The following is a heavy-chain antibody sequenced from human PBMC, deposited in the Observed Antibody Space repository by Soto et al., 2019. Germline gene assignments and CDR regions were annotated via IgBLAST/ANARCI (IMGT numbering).Heavy chain of an antibody. CDR1: GFSLNTPGGG. D-gene: IGHD3-3*01. CDR3: AHLVTADDSEYCDF. CDR2: LYWDADK. Sequence: QITLRESGPTVVKPTQTLTLTCTFSGFSLNTPGGGVGWIRQPPGKALEWVALLYWDADKRYNPSLKRRLVITKDSSKTQVVLTMTNVDPVDTATYYCAHLVTADDSEYCDFWGQGTLVPVSP. J-gene: IGHJ4*02. V-gene: IGHV2-5*02.